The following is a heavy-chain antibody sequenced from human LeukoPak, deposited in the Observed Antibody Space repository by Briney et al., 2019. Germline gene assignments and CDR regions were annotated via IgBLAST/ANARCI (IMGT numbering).Heavy chain of an antibody. V-gene: IGHV4-61*02. D-gene: IGHD3-16*01. Sequence: SQTLSLTCTVSGGSISSATYYWSWIRQPAGKGLEWIGRIYTGGSTNYNPSLKSRVTISVDTSKNQFSLKVSSVTAADTAVYYCARVKDPGGYYYYYYMDIWGKGNTVTVSS. CDR3: ARVKDPGGYYYYYYMDI. CDR2: IYTGGST. J-gene: IGHJ6*03. CDR1: GGSISSATYY.